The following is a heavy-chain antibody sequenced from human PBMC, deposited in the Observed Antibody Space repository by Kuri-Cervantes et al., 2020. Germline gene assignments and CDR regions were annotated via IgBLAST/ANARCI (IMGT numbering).Heavy chain of an antibody. J-gene: IGHJ4*02. CDR1: GFTFSSYE. D-gene: IGHD3-9*01. Sequence: GGSLRLSCAASGFTFSSYEMNWVRQAPGKGLEWVSYISSSGSIIYYADSVKGRFTISRDNAKNTLYLQMNSLRAEDTAVYYCAKVREIYDILTGSYDYWGQGTLVTVSS. CDR3: AKVREIYDILTGSYDY. V-gene: IGHV3-48*03. CDR2: ISSSGSII.